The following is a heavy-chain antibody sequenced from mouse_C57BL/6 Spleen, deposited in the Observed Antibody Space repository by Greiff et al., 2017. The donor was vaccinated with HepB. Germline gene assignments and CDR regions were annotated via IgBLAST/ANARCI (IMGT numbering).Heavy chain of an antibody. CDR2: IWSGGST. CDR1: GFSFTSYG. CDR3: PTPLSGNFAIAY. Sequence: QVQLQQSGPGLVQPSQSLSITCTVSGFSFTSYGVHWVRQPPGKGLEWLGVIWSGGSTDYNAAFISRLSISKDNSKSQVFFKMNSLHADDTSIYYVPTPLSGNFAIAYSSQGTSVTVSS. D-gene: IGHD6-2*01. J-gene: IGHJ4*01. V-gene: IGHV2-4*01.